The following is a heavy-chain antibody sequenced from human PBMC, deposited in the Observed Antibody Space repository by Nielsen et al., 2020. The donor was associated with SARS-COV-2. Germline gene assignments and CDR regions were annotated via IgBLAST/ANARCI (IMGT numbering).Heavy chain of an antibody. V-gene: IGHV1-3*01. CDR2: INAGNGNT. Sequence: ASVQVSCKASGYTFTSYAMHWVRQAPGQRLEWMGWINAGNGNTKYSQKFQGRVTITRDTSASTAYMELSSLRSEDTAVYYCARDTRFLEWLFPDYWGQGTLVTVSS. CDR3: ARDTRFLEWLFPDY. D-gene: IGHD3-3*01. CDR1: GYTFTSYA. J-gene: IGHJ4*02.